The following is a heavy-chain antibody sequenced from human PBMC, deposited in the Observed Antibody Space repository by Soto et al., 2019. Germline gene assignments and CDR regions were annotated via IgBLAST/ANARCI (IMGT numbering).Heavy chain of an antibody. V-gene: IGHV1-69*01. CDR3: ASLGPGAARGY. CDR1: GGTFSSYA. J-gene: IGHJ4*02. CDR2: IIPIFGTA. D-gene: IGHD6-6*01. Sequence: GASVKVSCKASGGTFSSYAISWVRQAPGQGLEWMGGIIPIFGTANYAQKFQGRVTITADESTSTAYMELSSLRSEDTAVYYCASLGPGAARGYWGQGTLVTVSS.